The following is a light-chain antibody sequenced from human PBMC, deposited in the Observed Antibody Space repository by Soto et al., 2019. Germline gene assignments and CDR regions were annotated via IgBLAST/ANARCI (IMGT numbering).Light chain of an antibody. CDR1: SSDVGGYNY. CDR2: DVS. Sequence: QSALTQPRSGSGSPGQSGTISCTGTSSDVGGYNYVSWYQQHPGKAPKLMIYDVSKRPSGVPDRFSGSKSGNTASLTISGLQADDEADYYCCSYAGSFRYVFGTGTKVTVL. V-gene: IGLV2-11*01. CDR3: CSYAGSFRYV. J-gene: IGLJ1*01.